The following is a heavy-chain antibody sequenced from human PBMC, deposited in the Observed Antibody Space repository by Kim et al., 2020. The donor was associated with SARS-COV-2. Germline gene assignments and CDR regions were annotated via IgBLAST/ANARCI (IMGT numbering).Heavy chain of an antibody. CDR3: ARAGAVVNKAPFDY. Sequence: PSFQGQVTISADKSISTAYLQWSSLKASDTAMYYCARAGAVVNKAPFDYWGQGTLVTVSS. V-gene: IGHV5-51*01. J-gene: IGHJ4*02. D-gene: IGHD3-22*01.